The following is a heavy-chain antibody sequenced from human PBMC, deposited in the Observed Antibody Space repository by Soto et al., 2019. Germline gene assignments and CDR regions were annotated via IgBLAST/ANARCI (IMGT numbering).Heavy chain of an antibody. V-gene: IGHV3-30*18. CDR1: GFTFSGYG. D-gene: IGHD1-26*01. Sequence: QVQLVESGGGVVQPGRSLRLSCAASGFTFSGYGIHWVRQAPGKGLEWVAVISYDGSNKYYADSVKGRFTISRDNSKNTLYLQMNSLRAEDTAVYFCAKDWEQCLDYWGQGALVTVSS. J-gene: IGHJ4*02. CDR3: AKDWEQCLDY. CDR2: ISYDGSNK.